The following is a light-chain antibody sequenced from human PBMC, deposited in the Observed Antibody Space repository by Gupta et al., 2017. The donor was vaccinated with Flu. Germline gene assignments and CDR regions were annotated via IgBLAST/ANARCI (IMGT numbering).Light chain of an antibody. CDR2: WAS. CDR1: QSVLYSSNNKNY. J-gene: IGKJ4*01. CDR3: QQYYSTPLT. V-gene: IGKV4-1*01. Sequence: IVMHQAPDALVVSLGKWTTINYKPSQSVLYSSNNKNYLAWYQQKPGQPPKLLIYWASTRESGVPDRFSGSGSGTDFTLTISSLQAEDVAVYYCQQYYSTPLTFGGGTKVEI.